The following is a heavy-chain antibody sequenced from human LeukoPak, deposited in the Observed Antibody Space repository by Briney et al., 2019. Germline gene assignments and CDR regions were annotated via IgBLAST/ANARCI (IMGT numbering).Heavy chain of an antibody. J-gene: IGHJ5*02. D-gene: IGHD3-10*01. Sequence: GGSLRLSCAASGFTFSSYWMSWVRQAPGKGLEWVANIKQDGSEKYYVDSVKGRFTISRDNAKNSLYLQMNSLRAEDTAVYYCARDSPVLLWFGELSNPWGQGTLVTVSS. CDR2: IKQDGSEK. V-gene: IGHV3-7*01. CDR3: ARDSPVLLWFGELSNP. CDR1: GFTFSSYW.